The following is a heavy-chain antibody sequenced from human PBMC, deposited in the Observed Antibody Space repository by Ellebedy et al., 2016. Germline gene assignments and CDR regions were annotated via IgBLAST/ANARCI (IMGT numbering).Heavy chain of an antibody. CDR1: GFTFRSYG. V-gene: IGHV3-30*18. Sequence: GESLKISCAASGFTFRSYGMHWVRQAPGKGLEWVAIISYDGYNKYYSDSVKGRFTISRDNSKHTLYLPMNSLTVEDTAVYYCAKGNAKFGPEPLDLWGQGTLVTVSS. J-gene: IGHJ5*02. CDR2: ISYDGYNK. CDR3: AKGNAKFGPEPLDL. D-gene: IGHD1-14*01.